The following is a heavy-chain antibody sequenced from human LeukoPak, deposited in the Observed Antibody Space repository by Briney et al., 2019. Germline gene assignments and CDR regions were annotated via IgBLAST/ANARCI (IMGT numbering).Heavy chain of an antibody. D-gene: IGHD3-22*01. CDR2: IRYDGSNK. CDR1: GFTFSSYG. J-gene: IGHJ3*02. Sequence: PGGSLRLSCAASGFTFSSYGMHWVRQAPGKGLEWVAFIRYDGSNKYYADSVKGRFTISRDNSKNTLYPQMNSLRAEDTAVYYCAKGGYYYENDAFDIWGQGTMVTVSS. V-gene: IGHV3-30*02. CDR3: AKGGYYYENDAFDI.